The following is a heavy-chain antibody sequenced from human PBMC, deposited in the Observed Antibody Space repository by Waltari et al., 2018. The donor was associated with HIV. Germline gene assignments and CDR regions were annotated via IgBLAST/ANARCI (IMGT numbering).Heavy chain of an antibody. Sequence: EVLLVESGGGLVQPGGSLRLSCAAFGLTFSSDLISWLRQARGKGLEWVAKKKQDGSEKYYVDSVKGRFTISRDNAKNSLYLQMNSLRAEDTAVYYCARGRAGGAFDIWGQGTMVTVSS. D-gene: IGHD2-8*02. V-gene: IGHV3-7*04. CDR3: ARGRAGGAFDI. CDR1: GLTFSSDL. CDR2: KKQDGSEK. J-gene: IGHJ3*02.